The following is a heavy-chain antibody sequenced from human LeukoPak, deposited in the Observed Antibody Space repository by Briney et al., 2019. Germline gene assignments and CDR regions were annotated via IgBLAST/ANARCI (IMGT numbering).Heavy chain of an antibody. CDR3: SRGPVVPAAMKYYYYYYTDV. CDR2: IYYSGCT. V-gene: IGHV4-59*08. D-gene: IGHD2-2*01. CDR1: GGSISSYY. Sequence: SETLSLTCTVSGGSISSYYWSWLRQPPGKGLEWIGHIYYSGCTNYNPSLMSRVTISVDTSKNQFSLTLSSVPPAGTALSYCSRGPVVPAAMKYYYYYYTDVWGKGTTVTVSS. J-gene: IGHJ6*03.